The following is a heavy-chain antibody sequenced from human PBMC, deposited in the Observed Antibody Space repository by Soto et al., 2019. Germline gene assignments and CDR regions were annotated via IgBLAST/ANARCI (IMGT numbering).Heavy chain of an antibody. CDR3: ARSSGSPPVAFDI. CDR2: ISSSSSTI. Sequence: PGGSLRLSCAASGFTFSSYSMNWVRQAPGKGLEWVSYISSSSSTIYYADSVKGRFTISXDXXXXSXYXQXXXLRDXDTAVYYCARSSGSPPVAFDIWGQGTMVTVSS. V-gene: IGHV3-48*02. J-gene: IGHJ3*02. D-gene: IGHD3-10*01. CDR1: GFTFSSYS.